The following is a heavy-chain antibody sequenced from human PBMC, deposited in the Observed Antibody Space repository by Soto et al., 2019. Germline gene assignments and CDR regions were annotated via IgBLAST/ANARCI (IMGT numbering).Heavy chain of an antibody. CDR2: INHSGST. V-gene: IGHV4-34*01. D-gene: IGHD3-22*01. CDR3: AIDSGYMRLADD. J-gene: IGHJ4*02. Sequence: PSETLSLPCAVYGGSFSSYYWSWIRQPPGKGLEWIGEINHSGSTNYNPSLKSRVTISVDTSKNQFSLKLSSVTAADTAVYYCAIDSGYMRLADDWGQGTLVTVSS. CDR1: GGSFSSYY.